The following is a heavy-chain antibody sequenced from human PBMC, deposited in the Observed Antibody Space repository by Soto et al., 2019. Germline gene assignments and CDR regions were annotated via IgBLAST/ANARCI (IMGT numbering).Heavy chain of an antibody. Sequence: EVQLLESGGGLVQPGGSMRLSCAASGFTFSTYTMSWVRQAPGKGMECVSAISGTGGSSSYTDSVKGLFTISRDNTKNTLSQQMDSLRAEDTARYNCAKRAVAGRNCYFDLCRSGTLVTVSS. J-gene: IGHJ2*01. CDR3: AKRAVAGRNCYFDL. D-gene: IGHD6-19*01. V-gene: IGHV3-23*01. CDR2: ISGTGGSS. CDR1: GFTFSTYT.